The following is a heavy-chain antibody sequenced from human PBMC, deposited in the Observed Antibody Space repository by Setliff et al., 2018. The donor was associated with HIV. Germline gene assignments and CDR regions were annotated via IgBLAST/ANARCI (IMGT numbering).Heavy chain of an antibody. V-gene: IGHV1-18*01. CDR1: GYSFNRYD. D-gene: IGHD2-8*01. J-gene: IGHJ3*01. CDR3: ATKVYCTNGVCLDAFDV. Sequence: GASVKVSCKASGYSFNRYDINWVRQAPGQGLEWMGWIGGDNGGTNYAQKFRGRVTMTTDTSTTTAYMELRSLRSDDTAMYYCATKVYCTNGVCLDAFDVWGQGTMVTV. CDR2: IGGDNGGT.